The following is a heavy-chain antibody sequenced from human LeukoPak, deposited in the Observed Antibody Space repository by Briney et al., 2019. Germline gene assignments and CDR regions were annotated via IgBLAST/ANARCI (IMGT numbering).Heavy chain of an antibody. CDR2: IIPFLGTT. Sequence: SVKVSCKASGGVFTTYAVSWVRQAPGQGLEWMGSIIPFLGTTNYAQKFQGRVTITADKSTSTAYMELSSLRSEDTAVYYCATTATEGVVDAHTDYWGQGTLVTVSS. D-gene: IGHD2-15*01. V-gene: IGHV1-69*04. CDR3: ATTATEGVVDAHTDY. J-gene: IGHJ4*02. CDR1: GGVFTTYA.